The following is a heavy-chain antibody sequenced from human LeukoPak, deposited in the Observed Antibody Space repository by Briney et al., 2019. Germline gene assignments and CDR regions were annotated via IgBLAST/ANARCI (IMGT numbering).Heavy chain of an antibody. CDR1: GFTFSSYG. J-gene: IGHJ4*02. CDR2: ISYDGSNK. D-gene: IGHD4-11*01. V-gene: IGHV3-30*03. Sequence: GGSLRLSCAASGFTFSSYGMHWVRQAPGKGLEWVAVISYDGSNKYYADSVKGRFTISRDNSKNTLYLQMNSLRAEDTAVYYCVSTRFDYWGQGTLIIVSS. CDR3: VSTRFDY.